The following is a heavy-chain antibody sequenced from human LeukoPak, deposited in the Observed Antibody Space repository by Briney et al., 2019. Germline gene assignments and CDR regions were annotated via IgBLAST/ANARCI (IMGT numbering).Heavy chain of an antibody. CDR3: ARIRFREYYFDY. D-gene: IGHD3-3*01. V-gene: IGHV3-30*03. CDR2: ISYDGSNK. J-gene: IGHJ4*02. Sequence: GGSLRLSCAASGFTFSSYGMHWVRQAPGKGLEWVAVISYDGSNKYYADSVKGRFTISRDNSKNTLYLQMGSLRAEDMAVYYCARIRFREYYFDYWGQGTLVTVSS. CDR1: GFTFSSYG.